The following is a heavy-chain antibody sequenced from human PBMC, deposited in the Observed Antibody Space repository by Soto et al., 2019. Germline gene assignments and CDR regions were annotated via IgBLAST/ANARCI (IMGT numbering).Heavy chain of an antibody. CDR3: ARGRGMIVHY. V-gene: IGHV4-30-2*01. J-gene: IGHJ4*02. CDR1: GGSISSGGYS. Sequence: QLQLQESGSGLVKPSQTLSLTCAVSGGSISSGGYSWSWIRQPPGKGLEWIGYIYHSGSTYYNPSLKSRVTISVDRSKNQFSLKLSSVTAADTAVYYCARGRGMIVHYWGQGTLVTVSS. D-gene: IGHD3-22*01. CDR2: IYHSGST.